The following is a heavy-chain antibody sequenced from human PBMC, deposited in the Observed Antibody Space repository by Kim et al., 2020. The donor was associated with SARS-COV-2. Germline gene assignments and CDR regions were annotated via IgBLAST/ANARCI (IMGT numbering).Heavy chain of an antibody. CDR2: ISYDGSNK. J-gene: IGHJ1*01. CDR3: AKDSDHYGSGSYSFAEYFQH. V-gene: IGHV3-30*18. Sequence: GGSLRLSCAASGFTFSSYGMHWVRQAPGKGLEWVAVISYDGSNKYYADSVKGRFTISRDNSKNTLYLQMNSLRAEDTAVYYCAKDSDHYGSGSYSFAEYFQHWGQGTLVTVSS. CDR1: GFTFSSYG. D-gene: IGHD3-10*01.